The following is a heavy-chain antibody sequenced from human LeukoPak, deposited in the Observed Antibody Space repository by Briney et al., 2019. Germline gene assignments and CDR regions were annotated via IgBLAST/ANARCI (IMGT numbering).Heavy chain of an antibody. D-gene: IGHD6-19*01. CDR2: ISGSGGST. CDR1: GFTFSSYA. Sequence: GGSLRLPCAASGFTFSSYAMSWVRQAPGKGLEWVSAISGSGGSTYYADSVKGRFTISRDNSKNTLYLQMNSLRAEDTAVYYCAKLIAVDDWFDPWGQGTLVTVSS. V-gene: IGHV3-23*01. J-gene: IGHJ5*02. CDR3: AKLIAVDDWFDP.